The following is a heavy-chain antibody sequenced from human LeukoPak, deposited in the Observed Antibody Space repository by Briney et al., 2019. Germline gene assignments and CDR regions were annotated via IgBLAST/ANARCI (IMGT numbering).Heavy chain of an antibody. Sequence: GRSLRLSCAASGFTVSSHYMTWVRQAPGKGLEYVSIIYSDGNTHYADSVKGRFTLSRDNSKNTLYLQMNSLRAEDTAVYYCARDPYYAESGDPWGQGTLVTVSS. CDR3: ARDPYYAESGDP. CDR2: IYSDGNT. V-gene: IGHV3-53*01. J-gene: IGHJ5*02. D-gene: IGHD3-3*01. CDR1: GFTVSSHY.